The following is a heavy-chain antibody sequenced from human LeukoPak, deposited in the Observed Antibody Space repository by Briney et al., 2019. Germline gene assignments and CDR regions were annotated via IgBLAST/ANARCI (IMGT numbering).Heavy chain of an antibody. Sequence: GASVKVSCKASGYTFTSYGISWVRQAPGQGLEWMGWISAYNGNTNYAQKFQGRVAMTRGTSTSTVYMELSSLRSEDTAVYYCARGPSITIVRGGQLNYYMDVWGKGTAVTISS. CDR2: ISAYNGNT. CDR3: ARGPSITIVRGGQLNYYMDV. D-gene: IGHD3-10*01. V-gene: IGHV1-18*01. J-gene: IGHJ6*03. CDR1: GYTFTSYG.